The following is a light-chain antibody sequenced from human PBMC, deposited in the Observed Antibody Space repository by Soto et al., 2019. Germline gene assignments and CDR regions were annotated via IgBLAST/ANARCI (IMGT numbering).Light chain of an antibody. V-gene: IGLV2-8*01. CDR3: SSYAGSNNFVV. CDR1: SSDVGGYNY. J-gene: IGLJ1*01. Sequence: QSVLTQPPSASGSHGQSVTISCTGTSSDVGGYNYVSWYQQHPGKAPKLMIYEVSKRPSGVPDRFSGSKSGNTASLTVSGLQAEDEADYYCSSYAGSNNFVVFGTGTKVTVL. CDR2: EVS.